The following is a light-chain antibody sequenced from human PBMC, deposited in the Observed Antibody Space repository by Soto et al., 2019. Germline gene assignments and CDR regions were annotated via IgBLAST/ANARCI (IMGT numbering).Light chain of an antibody. J-gene: IGLJ2*01. CDR2: STD. V-gene: IGLV1-44*01. CDR1: SSNIGSNT. CDR3: AAWDGSLNGWV. Sequence: QSVLTQAPSASGTPGQRVTISCSGSSSNIGSNTVSWYQQLPGTAPKLLIYSTDQRPSGVPDRFSGSKSGTSASLAIGGLQSEDEADYYCAAWDGSLNGWVFGGGTKLTVL.